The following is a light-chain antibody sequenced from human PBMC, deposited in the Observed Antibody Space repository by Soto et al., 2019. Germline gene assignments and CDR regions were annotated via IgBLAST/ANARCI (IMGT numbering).Light chain of an antibody. V-gene: IGLV1-47*02. CDR2: SND. J-gene: IGLJ3*02. Sequence: QPVLTQPPSASGTPGQRVTISSSGSNSNIGTNYVYWYQQLPGTAPKLLIYSNDQRPSGVPDRFSGSKSGTSAYLAISGLRSEDEADYYCAAWDDSLSGWVFGGGTKVTVL. CDR1: NSNIGTNY. CDR3: AAWDDSLSGWV.